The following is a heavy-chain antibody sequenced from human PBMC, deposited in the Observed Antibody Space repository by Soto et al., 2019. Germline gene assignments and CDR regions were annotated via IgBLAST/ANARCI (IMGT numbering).Heavy chain of an antibody. V-gene: IGHV1-18*01. CDR3: ARCIQGDYYYGMDV. Sequence: ASVKVSCKASGYTFYSHSISWVRQAPGQGLEWMGRINADYGNTQYAQKFRGRVTMTTDTSTTTVYMELTNLRSDDTAVYYCARCIQGDYYYGMDVSGQGTTVTVSS. J-gene: IGHJ6*02. CDR2: INADYGNT. D-gene: IGHD5-18*01. CDR1: GYTFYSHS.